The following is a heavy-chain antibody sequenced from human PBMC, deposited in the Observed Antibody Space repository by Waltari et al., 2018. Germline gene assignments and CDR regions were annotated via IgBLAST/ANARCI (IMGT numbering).Heavy chain of an antibody. Sequence: QVQLQQWGAGLLKPSETLSLTCAVYGGSFSGYYWSWIRQPPGKGLEWIGEINHSGSTNYNPSLKSRVTISVDTSKNQFSLKLSSVTAADTAVYYCARGIRRVGNGCDYWGQGTLVTVSS. V-gene: IGHV4-34*01. CDR2: INHSGST. CDR3: ARGIRRVGNGCDY. CDR1: GGSFSGYY. D-gene: IGHD1-1*01. J-gene: IGHJ4*02.